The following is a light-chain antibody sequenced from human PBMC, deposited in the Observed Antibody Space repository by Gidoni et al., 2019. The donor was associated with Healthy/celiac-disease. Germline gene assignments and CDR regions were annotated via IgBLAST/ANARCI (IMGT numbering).Light chain of an antibody. Sequence: QSALTQPASVSGSPGQSITISCTGTSSDVGSYNLVSWYQQHPGKAPKLMIYAGSTRPSGVSTRFSGSKSGNTASLTISGLQAEDEADYYCCSYAGSSTVVFGGGTKLTVL. CDR2: AGS. V-gene: IGLV2-23*01. CDR1: SSDVGSYNL. J-gene: IGLJ2*01. CDR3: CSYAGSSTVV.